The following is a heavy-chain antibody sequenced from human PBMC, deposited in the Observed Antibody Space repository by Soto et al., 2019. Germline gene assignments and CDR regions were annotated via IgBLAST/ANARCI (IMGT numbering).Heavy chain of an antibody. J-gene: IGHJ5*02. Sequence: PSETLSLTCTVSGGSISSGDYYWSWSRQPPGKGLEWIGYIYYSGSTYSNPSLKSRVTISVDTSKNQFSLKLSSVTAVDTAVYCCATGGIHEGFFHAWVQGTLVTVSS. CDR3: ATGGIHEGFFHA. D-gene: IGHD5-18*01. CDR2: IYYSGST. CDR1: GGSISSGDYY. V-gene: IGHV4-30-4*01.